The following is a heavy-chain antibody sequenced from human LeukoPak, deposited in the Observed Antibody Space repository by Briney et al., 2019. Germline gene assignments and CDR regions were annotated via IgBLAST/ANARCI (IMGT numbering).Heavy chain of an antibody. Sequence: GGSLRLSCAASGFTFSSYGMHWVRQAPGKGLEWVAFIRYDGSNKYYADSVKGRFTISRDNSKNTLYLQMNSLRAEDTAVYYCAKVGGESSGWYGGYYYYYYMDVWGKGTTVTISS. J-gene: IGHJ6*03. CDR1: GFTFSSYG. V-gene: IGHV3-30*02. D-gene: IGHD6-19*01. CDR3: AKVGGESSGWYGGYYYYYYMDV. CDR2: IRYDGSNK.